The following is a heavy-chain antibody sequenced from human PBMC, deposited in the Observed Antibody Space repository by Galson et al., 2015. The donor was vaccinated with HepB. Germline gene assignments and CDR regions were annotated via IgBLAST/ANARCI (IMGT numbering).Heavy chain of an antibody. CDR1: GFTFSSYA. V-gene: IGHV3-30-3*01. CDR2: ISYDGSNK. J-gene: IGHJ6*02. Sequence: SLRLSCAASGFTFSSYAMHWVRQAPGKGLEWVAVISYDGSNKYYADSVKGRFTISRDNSKNTLYLQMNSLRAEDTAVYYCARPRYSSGIYGMDVWGQGTTVTVSS. D-gene: IGHD6-25*01. CDR3: ARPRYSSGIYGMDV.